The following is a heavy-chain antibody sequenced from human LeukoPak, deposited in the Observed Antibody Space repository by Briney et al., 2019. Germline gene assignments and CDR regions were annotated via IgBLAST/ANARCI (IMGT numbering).Heavy chain of an antibody. CDR3: ARGTYNTSSPDL. J-gene: IGHJ3*01. Sequence: SQTLSLTCAVSGVSISRNYWSWIRQPPGKGLEWIGYIYYSGSPNYNPSLKSRVTISVDTSKNQFSLKLSSVTAADTAVYYCARGTYNTSSPDLRGQGTMVTVSS. CDR2: IYYSGSP. V-gene: IGHV4-59*01. CDR1: GVSISRNY. D-gene: IGHD1-14*01.